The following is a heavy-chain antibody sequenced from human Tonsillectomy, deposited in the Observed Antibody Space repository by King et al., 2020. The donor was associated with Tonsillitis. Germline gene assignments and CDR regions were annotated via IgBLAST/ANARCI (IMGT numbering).Heavy chain of an antibody. CDR1: GFTLSTYW. J-gene: IGHJ3*01. D-gene: IGHD3-10*01. V-gene: IGHV3-7*01. Sequence: VQLVESGGGLVQPGGSLRLSCAASGFTLSTYWMVWLRQAPGKGLEWVANINQNGRKTYYADSVRGRFTVSRDNAKNSLYLQMNNLGAGDTALYYCARDSNPESSGNYHDAFELWGQGTMVTVSS. CDR3: ARDSNPESSGNYHDAFEL. CDR2: INQNGRKT.